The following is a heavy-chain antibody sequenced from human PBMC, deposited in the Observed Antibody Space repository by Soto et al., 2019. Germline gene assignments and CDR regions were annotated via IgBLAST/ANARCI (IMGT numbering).Heavy chain of an antibody. D-gene: IGHD6-13*01. V-gene: IGHV4-30-2*01. J-gene: IGHJ6*03. CDR1: GGSISSGGYS. Sequence: PSETLSLNCAVAGGSISSGGYSWSWIRKPPGKGLEWIGYIYHSGSTYYNPSLKSRVTISVDTSKNQFSLKLSSVTAADTAVYYCARHKDSSRRRYYYYYMYVWGKGTTVTVSS. CDR3: ARHKDSSRRRYYYYYMYV. CDR2: IYHSGST.